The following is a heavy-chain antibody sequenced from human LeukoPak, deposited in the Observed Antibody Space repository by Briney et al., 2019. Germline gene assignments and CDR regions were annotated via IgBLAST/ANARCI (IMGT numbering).Heavy chain of an antibody. CDR2: IRYDGSNK. V-gene: IGHV3-30*02. CDR3: AKDYPRAYYSASGFDY. D-gene: IGHD3-10*01. CDR1: RFTFSSYG. Sequence: GGSLRLSCAASRFTFSSYGMHWVRQAPGKGLEWVAFIRYDGSNKYYADSVKGRFTISRDNSKNILYLQMNSLRVEDTAMYYCAKDYPRAYYSASGFDYWGQGTLVTVSS. J-gene: IGHJ4*02.